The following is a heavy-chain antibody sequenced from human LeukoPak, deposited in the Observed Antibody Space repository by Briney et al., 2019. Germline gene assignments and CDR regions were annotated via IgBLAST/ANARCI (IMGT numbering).Heavy chain of an antibody. CDR3: ARDLLTYDFWSGQSYYYYGMDV. V-gene: IGHV4-59*12. CDR1: GGSINSYY. D-gene: IGHD3-3*01. Sequence: SETLSLTCTVSGGSINSYYWSWIRQPPGKGLEWIGYIHYSGSTNYNPSLKSRVTISVDTSKNQFSLKLSSVTAADTAVYYCARDLLTYDFWSGQSYYYYGMDVWGQGTTVTVSS. J-gene: IGHJ6*02. CDR2: IHYSGST.